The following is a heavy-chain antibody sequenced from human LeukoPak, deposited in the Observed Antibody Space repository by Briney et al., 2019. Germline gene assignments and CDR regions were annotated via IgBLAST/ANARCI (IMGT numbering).Heavy chain of an antibody. Sequence: SETLSLTCTVSGGSISSSSYYWGWIRQPPGKGLEWIGSIYYSGSTYYNPSLKSRVTISVDTSKNQFSLKLGSVTAADTAVYYCAREFRGYYYDSSGTIDYWGQGTLVTVSS. J-gene: IGHJ4*02. V-gene: IGHV4-39*02. D-gene: IGHD3-22*01. CDR3: AREFRGYYYDSSGTIDY. CDR2: IYYSGST. CDR1: GGSISSSSYY.